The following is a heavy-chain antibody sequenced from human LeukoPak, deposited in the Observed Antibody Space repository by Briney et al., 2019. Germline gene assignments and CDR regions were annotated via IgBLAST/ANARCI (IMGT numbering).Heavy chain of an antibody. J-gene: IGHJ6*03. CDR3: ARASYYDFWSGYSSDYYYYMDV. CDR2: ISSSSSTI. D-gene: IGHD3-3*01. Sequence: GGSLRPSCAASGFTFSSYGMNWVRQAPGKGLEWVSYISSSSSTIYYADSVKGRFTISRDNAKNSLYLQMNSLRDEDTAVYYCARASYYDFWSGYSSDYYYYMDVWGKGTTVTVSS. CDR1: GFTFSSYG. V-gene: IGHV3-48*02.